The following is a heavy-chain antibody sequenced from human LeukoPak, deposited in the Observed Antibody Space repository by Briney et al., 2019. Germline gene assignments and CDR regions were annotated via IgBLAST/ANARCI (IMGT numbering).Heavy chain of an antibody. CDR2: INSDGSST. D-gene: IGHD6-13*01. V-gene: IGHV3-74*01. CDR3: ARGKTYSSSWFDY. J-gene: IGHJ4*02. CDR1: GFTFSSYW. Sequence: PGGSLRLSCAAFGFTFSSYWMHWVRQAPGKGLVWVSRINSDGSSTSYADSVKGRFTISRDNAKNTLYLQMNSLRAEDTAVYYCARGKTYSSSWFDYWGQGTLVTVSS.